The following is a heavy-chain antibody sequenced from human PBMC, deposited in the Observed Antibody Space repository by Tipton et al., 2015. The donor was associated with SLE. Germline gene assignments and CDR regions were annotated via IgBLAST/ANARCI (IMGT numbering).Heavy chain of an antibody. V-gene: IGHV3-66*02. Sequence: SLRLSCAASGFTVSSNYMSWVRQAPGKGLEWVSVIYSGGSTYYADSVKGRFTISRDNSKNTLYLQMNSLRAEDTAVYYCARFGYRIAVGIGNYWGQGTLVTVSS. CDR2: IYSGGST. D-gene: IGHD6-19*01. J-gene: IGHJ4*02. CDR3: ARFGYRIAVGIGNY. CDR1: GFTVSSNY.